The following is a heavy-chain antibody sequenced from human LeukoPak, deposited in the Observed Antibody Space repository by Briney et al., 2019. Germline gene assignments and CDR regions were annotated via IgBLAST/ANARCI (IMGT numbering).Heavy chain of an antibody. CDR3: AKSGEGDFDY. D-gene: IGHD2-21*01. CDR1: GFTFSSYG. J-gene: IGHJ4*02. V-gene: IGHV3-30*18. CDR2: ISYDGSNK. Sequence: PGGSLRLSCAASGFTFSSYGMHWVRQAPGKGLEWVAVISYDGSNKYYADSVKGRFTISRDNSKNTLYLQMNSLRPEDTAVYYCAKSGEGDFDYWGRGTLVTVSS.